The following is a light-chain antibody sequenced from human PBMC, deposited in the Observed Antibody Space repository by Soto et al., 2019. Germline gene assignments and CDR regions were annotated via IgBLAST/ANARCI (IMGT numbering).Light chain of an antibody. CDR3: AAWDDSLNGHAV. Sequence: QSVLTQPPSVSGPPGQRVTISCSGSSSNIGTNPVNWYQQLPGTAPTVLIYSNNQRPSGVPDRFSGSKSGTSASLAISGLRSEEEADYYCAAWDDSLNGHAVFGGGTQLTVL. V-gene: IGLV1-44*01. CDR1: SSNIGTNP. J-gene: IGLJ7*01. CDR2: SNN.